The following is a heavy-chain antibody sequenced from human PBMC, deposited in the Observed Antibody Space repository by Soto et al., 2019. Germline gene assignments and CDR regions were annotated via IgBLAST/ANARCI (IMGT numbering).Heavy chain of an antibody. D-gene: IGHD6-19*01. Sequence: TSETLSLTCTVSGGSISSSSYYWGWIRQPPGKGLEWIGSIYYSGSTYYNPSLKSRVTISVDTSKNQFSLKLSSVTAADTAVYYCARLNVAVAGTVYWGQGTLVTVSS. J-gene: IGHJ4*02. CDR2: IYYSGST. CDR3: ARLNVAVAGTVY. CDR1: GGSISSSSYY. V-gene: IGHV4-39*01.